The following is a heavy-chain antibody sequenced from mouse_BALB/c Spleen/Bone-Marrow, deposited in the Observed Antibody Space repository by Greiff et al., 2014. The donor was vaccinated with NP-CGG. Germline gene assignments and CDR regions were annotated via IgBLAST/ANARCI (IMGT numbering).Heavy chain of an antibody. CDR2: ISDGGTYT. J-gene: IGHJ4*01. Sequence: EVQVVESGGGLVKPGGSLKLSCAASGFTFSDYYMYWVRQAPKKRLEWVATISDGGTYTFYPDSVKGRFTISRDNAKNNLYLQMSSLQSEDTAMYYCTRSGKRYGAMDYWGQGTSVTVSS. D-gene: IGHD2-10*02. CDR3: TRSGKRYGAMDY. CDR1: GFTFSDYY. V-gene: IGHV5-4*02.